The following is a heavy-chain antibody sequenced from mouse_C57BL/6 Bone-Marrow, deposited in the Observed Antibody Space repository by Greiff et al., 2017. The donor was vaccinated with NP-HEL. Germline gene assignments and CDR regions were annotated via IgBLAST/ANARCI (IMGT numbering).Heavy chain of an antibody. V-gene: IGHV1-50*01. CDR2: IDPSDSYT. D-gene: IGHD2-1*01. Sequence: QVQLQQPGAELVKPGASVKLSCKASGYTFTSYWMQWVKQRPGQGLEWIGEIDPSDSYTNSNQKFKGKATLTVDTSSSTAYMQLSSLTSEDSAVYYCARDGNYDYAMDYWGQGTSVTVSS. J-gene: IGHJ4*01. CDR3: ARDGNYDYAMDY. CDR1: GYTFTSYW.